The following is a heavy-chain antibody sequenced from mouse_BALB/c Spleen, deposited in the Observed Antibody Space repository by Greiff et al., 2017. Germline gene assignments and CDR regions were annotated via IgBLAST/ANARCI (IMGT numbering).Heavy chain of an antibody. Sequence: EVQLQQSGPELVKPGASVKISCKASGYTFTDYNMHWVKQSHGKSLEWIGYIYPYNGGTGYNQKFKSKATLTVDNSSSTAYMELRSLTSEDSAVYYCARMGTVVEGYYFDYWGQGTTLTVSS. CDR3: ARMGTVVEGYYFDY. V-gene: IGHV1S29*02. CDR2: IYPYNGGT. J-gene: IGHJ2*01. CDR1: GYTFTDYN. D-gene: IGHD1-1*01.